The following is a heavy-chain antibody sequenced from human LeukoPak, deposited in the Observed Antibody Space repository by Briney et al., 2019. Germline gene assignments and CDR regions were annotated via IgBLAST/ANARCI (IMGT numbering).Heavy chain of an antibody. Sequence: ASVKVSCKVSGYTFTDYYMNWVRQSPGQGLEWLGWINPNSGGTNYAQKFQGRVTMTRDTSISTAYMELSRLRSDDTAVYYCAREYYDSSAYNQEAIDYWGQGTLVTVSS. CDR3: AREYYDSSAYNQEAIDY. V-gene: IGHV1-2*02. CDR2: INPNSGGT. CDR1: GYTFTDYY. D-gene: IGHD3-22*01. J-gene: IGHJ4*02.